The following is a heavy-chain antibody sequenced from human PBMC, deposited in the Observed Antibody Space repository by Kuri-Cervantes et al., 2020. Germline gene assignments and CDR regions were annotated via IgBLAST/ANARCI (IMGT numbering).Heavy chain of an antibody. CDR2: ISWNSGSI. J-gene: IGHJ3*02. Sequence: SLKISCAASGFTFSDYAFHWVRQVPGKGLEWVSGISWNSGSIGYADSVKGRFTISRDNSKNTLYLQMNSLRAEDTAVYYCAKDLLESPDAFDIWGKGTTVTVSS. V-gene: IGHV3-9*01. CDR1: GFTFSDYA. D-gene: IGHD2/OR15-2a*01. CDR3: AKDLLESPDAFDI.